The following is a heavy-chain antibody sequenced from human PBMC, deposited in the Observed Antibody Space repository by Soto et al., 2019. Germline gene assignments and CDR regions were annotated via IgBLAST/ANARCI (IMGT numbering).Heavy chain of an antibody. CDR2: LSDSGDSI. D-gene: IGHD6-13*01. CDR1: GFTFSSHA. J-gene: IGHJ4*02. CDR3: AEVSSSWYAGLFDH. Sequence: EVQLLESGGGLVQPGRSLRLSCTASGFTFSSHAMTWVRQAPGKGLEWVSGLSDSGDSIYYADSVKGRFTIYRDNSMNKLYLRMNTLRVEGTAVYYCAEVSSSWYAGLFDHWGQGTLVTVSS. V-gene: IGHV3-23*01.